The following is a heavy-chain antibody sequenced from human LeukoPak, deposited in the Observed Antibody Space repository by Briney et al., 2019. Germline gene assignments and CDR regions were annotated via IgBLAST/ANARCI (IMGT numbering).Heavy chain of an antibody. CDR2: ISYDGSNK. D-gene: IGHD7-27*01. CDR1: GFTFSSYA. J-gene: IGHJ4*02. Sequence: PGRSLRLSCAASGFTFSSYAMHWVRQAPGKGLEWVAVISYDGSNKYYADSVKGRFTISRDNSKNTLYLQMNSLRAEDTAVYYCANWDYVDFWGQGTLVTVSS. CDR3: ANWDYVDF. V-gene: IGHV3-30-3*01.